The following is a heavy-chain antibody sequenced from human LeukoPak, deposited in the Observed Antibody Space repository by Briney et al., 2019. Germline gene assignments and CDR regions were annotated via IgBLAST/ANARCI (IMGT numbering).Heavy chain of an antibody. Sequence: GGSLRLSCAASGFTFSDYSMNWVRQATGKGLEWVSYISSIGGTIYYADFVKGGFTISRDNAKNSLFLQMNSLRAEDTAVYYCARGPYKYVISANPDYWGQGTLVTVSS. CDR3: ARGPYKYVISANPDY. V-gene: IGHV3-48*01. CDR2: ISSIGGTI. D-gene: IGHD1-1*01. J-gene: IGHJ4*02. CDR1: GFTFSDYS.